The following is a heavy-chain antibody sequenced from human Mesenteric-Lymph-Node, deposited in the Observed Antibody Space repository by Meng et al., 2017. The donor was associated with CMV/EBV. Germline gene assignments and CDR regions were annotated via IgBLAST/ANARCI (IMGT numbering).Heavy chain of an antibody. Sequence: ASVKVSCKASGYTFTDYYMHWVRQAPGQGLEWMGWISPNTGGTNYAQKFQGRVTMTRDTSISTTYMELSRLRSDDTAVYYCARDSRYCSSTSCYTWYCDHWGQGSLVTVSS. CDR3: ARDSRYCSSTSCYTWYCDH. J-gene: IGHJ4*02. CDR1: GYTFTDYY. CDR2: ISPNTGGT. D-gene: IGHD2-2*02. V-gene: IGHV1-2*02.